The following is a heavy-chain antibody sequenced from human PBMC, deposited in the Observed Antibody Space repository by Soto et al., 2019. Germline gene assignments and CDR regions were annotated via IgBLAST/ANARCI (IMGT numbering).Heavy chain of an antibody. D-gene: IGHD2-21*01. CDR3: VSAGGYSTSWPYFDY. CDR1: GVSISSGGYY. V-gene: IGHV4-31*03. CDR2: IYYSGST. Sequence: PSETLSLTCTVSGVSISSGGYYWSWIRQHPGKGLEWIGYIYYSGSTYYNPSLKSRVTISVDTSKNQFSLKLSSVTAADTAVYYCVSAGGYSTSWPYFDYWGQGTLVTVSS. J-gene: IGHJ4*02.